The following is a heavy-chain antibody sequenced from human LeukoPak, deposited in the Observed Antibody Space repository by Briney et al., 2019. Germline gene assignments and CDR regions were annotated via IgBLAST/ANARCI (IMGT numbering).Heavy chain of an antibody. CDR2: IIPSGGDT. J-gene: IGHJ5*02. Sequence: GASVKVSCKASGYTFTSYYIHWVRQAPGQGLEWMGIIIPSGGDTSHAQKFQGRVTMTRDTSTSTVYMELSSLRSEDTAVYYCANYGDSWFDPWGQGTLVTVSS. D-gene: IGHD4-17*01. CDR1: GYTFTSYY. V-gene: IGHV1-46*01. CDR3: ANYGDSWFDP.